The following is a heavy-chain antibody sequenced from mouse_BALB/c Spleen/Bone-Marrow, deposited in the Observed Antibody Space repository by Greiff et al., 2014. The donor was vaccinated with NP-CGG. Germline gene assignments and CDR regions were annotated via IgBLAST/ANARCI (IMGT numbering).Heavy chain of an antibody. CDR1: GYTFTSYY. CDR3: ARGGYDGAWFTY. V-gene: IGHV1S56*01. CDR2: IYPGNVNT. D-gene: IGHD2-14*01. J-gene: IGHJ3*01. Sequence: VQLQQSGPELVQPGASVRISCKASGYTFTSYYIHWVKQRPGQGLEWIGWIYPGNVNTKYNEKFKDKATLTADKSSSTAYMQLSSLNSEDSAVYFGARGGYDGAWFTYWGQGTLVTVSA.